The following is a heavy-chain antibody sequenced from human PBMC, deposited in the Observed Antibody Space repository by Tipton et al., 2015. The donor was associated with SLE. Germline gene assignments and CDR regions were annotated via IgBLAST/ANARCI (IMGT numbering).Heavy chain of an antibody. CDR2: VNDSGST. J-gene: IGHJ3*01. Sequence: GLVKPSETLSLTCAVYGGSFSGHYWSWIRQPPGKGLEWVGEVNDSGSTDYNPSLKSRLTISVDTSKNQFSLNLSSVTAADTAVYYCARDPRGDDGFDVWGQGTMVTVSS. D-gene: IGHD3-16*01. CDR3: ARDPRGDDGFDV. CDR1: GGSFSGHY. V-gene: IGHV4-34*01.